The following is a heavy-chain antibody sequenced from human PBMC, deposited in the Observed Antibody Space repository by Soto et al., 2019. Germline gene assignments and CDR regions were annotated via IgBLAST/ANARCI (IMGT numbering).Heavy chain of an antibody. Sequence: EVQLLESGGGLVQPGGSLRLSCAASGFTFSSYAMSWVRQAPGKGLEWVSAISGSGGSTYYADSVKGRFTISRDNSKNPLYLQMNSVIAEDTPVYYCANRGVPMIVMVTEYYFYYWCQ. CDR2: ISGSGGST. CDR3: ANRGVPMIVMVTEYYFYY. V-gene: IGHV3-23*01. D-gene: IGHD3-22*01. CDR1: GFTFSSYA. J-gene: IGHJ4*01.